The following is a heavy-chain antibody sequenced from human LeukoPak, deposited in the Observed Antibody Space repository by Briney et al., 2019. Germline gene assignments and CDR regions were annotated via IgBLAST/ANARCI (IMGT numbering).Heavy chain of an antibody. D-gene: IGHD6-13*01. CDR3: ARAPGFIAAAGWGRYFDY. J-gene: IGHJ4*02. Sequence: SETLSLTCTVSGGSISSSSYYWGWIRQPPGKGLEWIGNIYYSGSTSYNPPLKSRVTISADTSKNQFSLKLSSVTAADTAVYYCARAPGFIAAAGWGRYFDYWGQGTLVTVSS. CDR2: IYYSGST. V-gene: IGHV4-39*07. CDR1: GGSISSSSYY.